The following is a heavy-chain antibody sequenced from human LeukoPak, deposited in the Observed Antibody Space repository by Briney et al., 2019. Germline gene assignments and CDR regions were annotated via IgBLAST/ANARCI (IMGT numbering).Heavy chain of an antibody. Sequence: AGTLSLTCAVYGGSFSAYYWSWVHQPPGKGLEWIGEINHSGSTNYNPYLESRVNILVDTSKNQYSLKLSSVTAADTAVYYCARVSRLWWARDIWGQGTMVTVSS. V-gene: IGHV4-34*01. D-gene: IGHD2-21*01. CDR1: GGSFSAYY. CDR2: INHSGST. CDR3: ARVSRLWWARDI. J-gene: IGHJ3*02.